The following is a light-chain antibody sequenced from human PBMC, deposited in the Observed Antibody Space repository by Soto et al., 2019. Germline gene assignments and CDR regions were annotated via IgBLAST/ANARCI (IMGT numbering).Light chain of an antibody. Sequence: EIVLTQSPATLSLSPGERATLSCRASQSVSSYLAWYQQKPGQAPRLLIYGASNRATGIPARFSGRGSGTDFTLPISSLEPEDFAVYYCQQRYNWSGTFGQGTKVEIK. J-gene: IGKJ1*01. V-gene: IGKV3-11*01. CDR2: GAS. CDR1: QSVSSY. CDR3: QQRYNWSGT.